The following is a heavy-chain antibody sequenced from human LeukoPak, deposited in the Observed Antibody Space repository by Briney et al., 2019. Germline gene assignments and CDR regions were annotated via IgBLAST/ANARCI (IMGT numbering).Heavy chain of an antibody. CDR2: ISGSGGSA. V-gene: IGHV3-23*01. CDR1: GFTFSSYG. J-gene: IGHJ4*02. CDR3: AKRGSTTPDLLDY. Sequence: GGSLRLSCAASGFTFSSYGMSSVRQAPGKGLEWVSAISGSGGSAYYADSVKGRFTISRDNSKNTLYLQMNSLRAEDTAVYYCAKRGSTTPDLLDYWGQGTLVTVSS. D-gene: IGHD2-2*01.